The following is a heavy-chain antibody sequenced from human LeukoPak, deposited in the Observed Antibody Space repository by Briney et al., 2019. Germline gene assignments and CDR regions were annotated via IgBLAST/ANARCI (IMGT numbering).Heavy chain of an antibody. CDR1: GYTFTGYY. CDR3: AREEDSSGYYPFDY. J-gene: IGHJ4*02. CDR2: INPNGGGT. Sequence: ASVKVSCKASGYTFTGYYMYWVRQAPGQGLEWMGRINPNGGGTNYAVNFQGRVTMTWDTSISTAYMELSRLRSDDTAIYYCAREEDSSGYYPFDYWGQGTLATVSS. D-gene: IGHD3-22*01. V-gene: IGHV1-2*06.